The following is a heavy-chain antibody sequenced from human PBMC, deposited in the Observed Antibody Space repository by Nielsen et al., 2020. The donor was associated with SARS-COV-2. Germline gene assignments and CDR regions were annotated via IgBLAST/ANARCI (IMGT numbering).Heavy chain of an antibody. Sequence: RQAPGKGLEWIGEINHSGSTNYNPSLKSRVTISVDTSKNQFSLKLSSVTAADTDVYYCARVKYDILTGLFRDYYYYYMDVWGKGTTVTVSS. CDR3: ARVKYDILTGLFRDYYYYYMDV. D-gene: IGHD3-9*01. J-gene: IGHJ6*03. CDR2: INHSGST. V-gene: IGHV4-34*01.